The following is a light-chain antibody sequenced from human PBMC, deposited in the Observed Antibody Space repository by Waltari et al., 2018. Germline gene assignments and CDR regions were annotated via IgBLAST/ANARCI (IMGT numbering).Light chain of an antibody. CDR2: DAS. V-gene: IGKV3-20*01. J-gene: IGKJ1*01. Sequence: EIVLTQSPVTLSLSTGERATLSCRARQSVGKSLAWYQQKPGQAPRLLIYDASSRATGIPDRFSGSGFGTDFSLTISRLEPEDFAVYYCQKYVSLPATFGQGTKVEIK. CDR3: QKYVSLPAT. CDR1: QSVGKS.